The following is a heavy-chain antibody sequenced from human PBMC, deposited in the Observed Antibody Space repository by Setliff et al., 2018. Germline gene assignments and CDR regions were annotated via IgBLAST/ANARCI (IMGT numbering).Heavy chain of an antibody. CDR2: IIPIFGTA. D-gene: IGHD2-15*01. CDR1: GYTLTELS. V-gene: IGHV1-69*13. Sequence: ASVKVSCKVSGYTLTELSMHWVRQAPGQGLEWMGGIIPIFGTANYAQKFQGRVTITADESTSTAYMELSSLRSEDTAVYYCATPRSGIIDAFDIWGQGTMVTVSS. J-gene: IGHJ3*02. CDR3: ATPRSGIIDAFDI.